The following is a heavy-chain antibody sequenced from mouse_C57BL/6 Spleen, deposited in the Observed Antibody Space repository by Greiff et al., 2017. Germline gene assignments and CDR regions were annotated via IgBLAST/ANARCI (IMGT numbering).Heavy chain of an antibody. CDR1: GYTFTDYY. J-gene: IGHJ2*01. CDR2: INPNNGGT. V-gene: IGHV1-26*01. D-gene: IGHD4-1*01. Sequence: VQLQQSGPELVKPGASVKISCKASGYTFTDYYMNWVKQSHGKSLEWIGDINPNNGGTSYNQKFKGKATLTVDKSSSTAYMELRSLTSEDSAVYYCARMTTGTWYFDYWGQGTTLTVSS. CDR3: ARMTTGTWYFDY.